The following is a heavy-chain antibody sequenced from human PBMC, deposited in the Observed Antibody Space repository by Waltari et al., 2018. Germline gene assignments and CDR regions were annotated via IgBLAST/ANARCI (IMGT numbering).Heavy chain of an antibody. CDR1: GFTVSSNY. V-gene: IGHV3-53*01. CDR2: IYSGGST. D-gene: IGHD6-13*01. CDR3: ARQSSSSWSRDNWFDP. Sequence: EVQLVESGGGLIQPGGSLRLSCAASGFTVSSNYMSWVRQAPGKGLEWVSVIYSGGSTYYADSVKGRFTSSRDNSKNTLYLQMNSLRAEDTAVYYCARQSSSSWSRDNWFDPWGQGTLVTVSS. J-gene: IGHJ5*02.